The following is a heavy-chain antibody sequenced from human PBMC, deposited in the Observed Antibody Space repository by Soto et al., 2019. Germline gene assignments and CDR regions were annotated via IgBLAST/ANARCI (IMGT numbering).Heavy chain of an antibody. J-gene: IGHJ6*02. V-gene: IGHV3-53*01. D-gene: IGHD6-19*01. Sequence: LRLSFAASVFTVSSNYMSWVRQAPGNGLEWVSVIYSGGSTYYAYSVKGRFTISRDNSKNTLYLQMNSLRAEDTAVYYCARVTGYSSGWGYYYGMDVWGQGTTVTV. CDR2: IYSGGST. CDR1: VFTVSSNY. CDR3: ARVTGYSSGWGYYYGMDV.